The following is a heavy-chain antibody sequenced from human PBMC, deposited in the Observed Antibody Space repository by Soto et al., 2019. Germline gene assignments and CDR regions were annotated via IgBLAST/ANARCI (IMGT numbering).Heavy chain of an antibody. J-gene: IGHJ5*02. D-gene: IGHD2-21*02. CDR3: SRGLGVMTP. CDR2: INHSGRT. V-gene: IGHV4-34*01. CDR1: GGSFSGYY. Sequence: SETLSLTCSVYGGSFSGYYWSWIRQPPGKGLEWIGEINHSGRTNYNPSLKSRVTISVDASKNQFSLKLTSMTAADTAVYFCSRGLGVMTPWGQGTLVTVS.